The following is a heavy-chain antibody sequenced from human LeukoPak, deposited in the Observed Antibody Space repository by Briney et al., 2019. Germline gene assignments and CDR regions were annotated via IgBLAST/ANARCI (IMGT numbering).Heavy chain of an antibody. Sequence: SETLSLTCAVSGGSISSYYWSWIRQPPGKGLEWIGYIYYSGSTNYNPSLKSRVTISVDTSKNQFSLKLSSVTAADTAVYYCARSLGTILNYYGMDVWGQGTTVTVSS. D-gene: IGHD5-12*01. CDR2: IYYSGST. J-gene: IGHJ6*02. CDR3: ARSLGTILNYYGMDV. V-gene: IGHV4-59*08. CDR1: GGSISSYY.